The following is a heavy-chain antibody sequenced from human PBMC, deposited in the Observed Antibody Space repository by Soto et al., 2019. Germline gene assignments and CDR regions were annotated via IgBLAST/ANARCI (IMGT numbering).Heavy chain of an antibody. Sequence: SETLSLTCTVSGGSISSSSYYWSWIRQPPGKGLEWIGYIYYSGSTNYNPSLKSRVTISVDTSKNQFSLKLSSVTAADTAVYYCARDHGYCSGGSCRMYNWFDPWGQGTLVTVSS. CDR3: ARDHGYCSGGSCRMYNWFDP. CDR1: GGSISSSSYY. V-gene: IGHV4-61*01. J-gene: IGHJ5*02. CDR2: IYYSGST. D-gene: IGHD2-15*01.